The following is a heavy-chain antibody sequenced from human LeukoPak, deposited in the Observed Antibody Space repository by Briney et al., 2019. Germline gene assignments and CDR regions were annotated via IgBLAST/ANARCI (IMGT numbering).Heavy chain of an antibody. D-gene: IGHD3-10*01. CDR3: TTDRVDRSFDV. V-gene: IGHV1-69-2*01. Sequence: GASVKVSCKASGYTFSDYNIHWVQYAPGKGLEWMGRIDTEDGETIYVERFQGRVTITADTSTNTAYMELTSLRSDDTAVYYCTTDRVDRSFDVWDKGTAVSVSS. CDR2: IDTEDGET. CDR1: GYTFSDYN. J-gene: IGHJ6*04.